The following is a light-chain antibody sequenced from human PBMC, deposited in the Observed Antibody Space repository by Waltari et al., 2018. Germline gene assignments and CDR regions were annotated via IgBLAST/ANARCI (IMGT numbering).Light chain of an antibody. Sequence: EIVMTQSPATLSVSPGERATLSCRASRSVSSNLAWYQQQPGQAPRLLIYGASTRAIGIPARFSGSGSGTEFTLTISSLQSEDFAVYYCQQYNNWPPLTFGGGTKVEIK. CDR2: GAS. J-gene: IGKJ4*01. V-gene: IGKV3-15*01. CDR3: QQYNNWPPLT. CDR1: RSVSSN.